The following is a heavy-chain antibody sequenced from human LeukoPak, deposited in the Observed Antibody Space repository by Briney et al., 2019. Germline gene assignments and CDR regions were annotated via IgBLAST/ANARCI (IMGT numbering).Heavy chain of an antibody. Sequence: PGRSLRLSCAASGFTFSSYGMHWVRQAPGKGLEWVAVIWYDGSNKYYADSVKGRFTISRDNSKNTLYLQMNSLRTEDTAVYYCAKDRGYMDVWGKGTTVTVSS. CDR2: IWYDGSNK. CDR1: GFTFSSYG. J-gene: IGHJ6*03. V-gene: IGHV3-33*06. CDR3: AKDRGYMDV. D-gene: IGHD3-10*01.